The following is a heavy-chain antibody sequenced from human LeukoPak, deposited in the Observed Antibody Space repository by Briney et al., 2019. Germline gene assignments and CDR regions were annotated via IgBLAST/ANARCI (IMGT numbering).Heavy chain of an antibody. V-gene: IGHV1-69*13. CDR2: IIPIFGTA. Sequence: SVKVSCKASGGTFSSYAISWVRQAPGQGLEWMGGIIPIFGTANYAQKFQGRVTITADESTSTADMELSSLRSEDTAVYYCASPFGSGGYFDCWDQGTLVTVSS. D-gene: IGHD3-16*01. CDR3: ASPFGSGGYFDC. CDR1: GGTFSSYA. J-gene: IGHJ4*02.